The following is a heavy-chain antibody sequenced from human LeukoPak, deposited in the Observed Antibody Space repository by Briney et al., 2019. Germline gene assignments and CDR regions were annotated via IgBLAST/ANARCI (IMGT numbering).Heavy chain of an antibody. V-gene: IGHV4-39*01. Sequence: SETLSLTCTVSGGSISSSSYYWGWIRQPPGKGLEWIGSIYYSGSTYYNPSLKSRVTVSVDTSKNQFSLKPSSVTAADTAVYYCARLSGMRYFDYWGQGILVTVSS. J-gene: IGHJ4*02. D-gene: IGHD1-26*01. CDR2: IYYSGST. CDR3: ARLSGMRYFDY. CDR1: GGSISSSSYY.